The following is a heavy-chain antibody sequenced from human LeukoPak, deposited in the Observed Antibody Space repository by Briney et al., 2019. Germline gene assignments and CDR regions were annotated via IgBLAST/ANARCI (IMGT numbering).Heavy chain of an antibody. Sequence: GGSLRLSCAASGFTFSSYSMNWVRQAPGKGLEWVSYISSSSSTIYYADSVKGRFTISRDNAKNSLYLQMNSLRAEDTAVYYCARGDSWDFDYWGQGTLVTVSS. D-gene: IGHD6-13*01. CDR2: ISSSSSTI. CDR1: GFTFSSYS. CDR3: ARGDSWDFDY. J-gene: IGHJ4*02. V-gene: IGHV3-48*04.